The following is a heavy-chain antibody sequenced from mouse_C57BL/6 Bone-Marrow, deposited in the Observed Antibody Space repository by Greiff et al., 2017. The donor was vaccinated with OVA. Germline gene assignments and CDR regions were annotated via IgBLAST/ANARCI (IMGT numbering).Heavy chain of an antibody. Sequence: VKVVESGAELARPGASVKLSCKASGYTFTSYGISWVKQRTGQGLEWIGEIYPRSGNTYYNEKFKGKATLTAEKSSSTAYRAPRSLTSEDSAVYFCAGVSLRGYFHYWGKGTTLTVSS. V-gene: IGHV1-81*01. CDR2: IYPRSGNT. D-gene: IGHD1-1*01. J-gene: IGHJ2*01. CDR3: AGVSLRGYFHY. CDR1: GYTFTSYG.